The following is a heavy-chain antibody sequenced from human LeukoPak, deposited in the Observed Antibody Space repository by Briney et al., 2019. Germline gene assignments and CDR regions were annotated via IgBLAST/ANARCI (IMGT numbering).Heavy chain of an antibody. CDR2: IYYSGST. Sequence: PSETLSLTCTVSGGSLSSYYWSWIRQPPGKGLEWIGYIYYSGSTNYNPSLKSRVTISVDTSKNQFSLKLSSVTAADTAVYYCALRGATGVYFDQWGQGSLVTVSS. V-gene: IGHV4-59*01. CDR1: GGSLSSYY. J-gene: IGHJ4*02. CDR3: ALRGATGVYFDQ. D-gene: IGHD1-26*01.